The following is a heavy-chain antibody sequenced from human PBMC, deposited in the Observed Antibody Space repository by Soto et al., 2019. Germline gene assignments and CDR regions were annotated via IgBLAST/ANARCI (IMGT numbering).Heavy chain of an antibody. D-gene: IGHD4-17*01. CDR1: GFTFSGSA. CDR3: TRLVTPGYGDYLFDY. V-gene: IGHV3-73*01. CDR2: IRSKANSYAT. J-gene: IGHJ4*02. Sequence: GGSLRLSCAASGFTFSGSAMHWVRQASGKGLEWVGRIRSKANSYATAYAASVKGRFTISRDDSKNTAYLQMNSLKTEDTAVYYCTRLVTPGYGDYLFDYWGQGTLFTVSS.